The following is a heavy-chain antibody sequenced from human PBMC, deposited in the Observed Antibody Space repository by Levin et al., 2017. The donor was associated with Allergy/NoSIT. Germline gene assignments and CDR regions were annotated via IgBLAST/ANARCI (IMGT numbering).Heavy chain of an antibody. J-gene: IGHJ4*02. V-gene: IGHV3-23*01. D-gene: IGHD2/OR15-2a*01. CDR3: AKDGPGNTLGITDC. Sequence: GGSLRLSCTASGFTFSSYAMNWVRQPPGQGLEWVSGISGVGATYYADSVKGRFTISRDNSRNTLYLQMSSLRAEDTAVYYCAKDGPGNTLGITDCWGQGTLVTVSS. CDR2: ISGVGAT. CDR1: GFTFSSYA.